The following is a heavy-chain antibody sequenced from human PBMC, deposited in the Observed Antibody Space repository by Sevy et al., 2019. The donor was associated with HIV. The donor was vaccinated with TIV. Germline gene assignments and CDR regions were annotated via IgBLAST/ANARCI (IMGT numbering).Heavy chain of an antibody. CDR2: FDPEDGET. V-gene: IGHV1-24*01. CDR1: GYTLTDLS. J-gene: IGHJ6*02. CDR3: AMPLVVPAADYYYYCMDV. Sequence: ASVKVSCKVSGYTLTDLSMHWVRQAPGKGLEWMGGFDPEDGETIYAQKFQGRVTMTEDTSTDTAYMELSSLRSEDTAVYYCAMPLVVPAADYYYYCMDVWGQGTTVTVSS. D-gene: IGHD2-2*01.